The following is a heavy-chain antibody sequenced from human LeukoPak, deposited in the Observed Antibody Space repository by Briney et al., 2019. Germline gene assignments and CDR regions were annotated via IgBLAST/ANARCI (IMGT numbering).Heavy chain of an antibody. CDR3: TGQWAVANTRRFAI. D-gene: IGHD6-19*01. J-gene: IGHJ3*02. V-gene: IGHV4-38-2*02. Sequence: SETLSLTCTVSGNFISSGFYWVWLRQTPGKGLQWIGSLYSTGTTYYNPSLAGRVTVSTDSSKNQLSLKLRSVTAADTAVYYCTGQWAVANTRRFAIWGQGSRVTVSS. CDR1: GNFISSGFY. CDR2: LYSTGTT.